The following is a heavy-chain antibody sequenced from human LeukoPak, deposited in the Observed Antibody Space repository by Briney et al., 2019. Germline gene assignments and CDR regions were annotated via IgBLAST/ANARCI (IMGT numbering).Heavy chain of an antibody. J-gene: IGHJ5*02. CDR1: GGSFSGYY. Sequence: PSETLSLTCAVYGGSFSGYYWSWIRQPPREVLEWIGEINHSGSTNYNPSLKSRVTISVDTSKNQFSLKLSSVTAADTAVYYCARGQYYDYVWGSYRYTGGVAWFDPWGQGTLVTVSS. D-gene: IGHD3-16*02. CDR2: INHSGST. CDR3: ARGQYYDYVWGSYRYTGGVAWFDP. V-gene: IGHV4-34*01.